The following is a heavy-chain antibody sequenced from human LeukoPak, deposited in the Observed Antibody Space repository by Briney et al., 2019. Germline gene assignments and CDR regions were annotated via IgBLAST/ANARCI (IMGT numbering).Heavy chain of an antibody. J-gene: IGHJ5*02. Sequence: QPGGSLRLSCAASGFRFDNYAMTWVRPAPGKGLEWVSAMSGTGNNIYYADSVKGRFTISRDNSGNTLFLQMNSLRAEDPAMYFCAKDQEAYCSSTTCYSGWISWGQGTLVTVSS. CDR1: GFRFDNYA. CDR2: MSGTGNNI. CDR3: AKDQEAYCSSTTCYSGWIS. D-gene: IGHD2/OR15-2a*01. V-gene: IGHV3-23*01.